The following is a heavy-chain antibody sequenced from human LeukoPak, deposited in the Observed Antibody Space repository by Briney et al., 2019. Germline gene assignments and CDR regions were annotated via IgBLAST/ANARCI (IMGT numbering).Heavy chain of an antibody. J-gene: IGHJ4*02. CDR2: IRYDGSNK. V-gene: IGHV3-30*02. CDR1: GFTFSSYG. Sequence: GGSLRLSCAASGFTFSSYGMHWVRQAPGKGLEWVAFIRYDGSNKYYADSVKGRFTISRDNSKNSLYLQMNSLRVEDTAVYYCARPYSDYDFDLDYWGQGTLVTVSS. CDR3: ARPYSDYDFDLDY. D-gene: IGHD5-12*01.